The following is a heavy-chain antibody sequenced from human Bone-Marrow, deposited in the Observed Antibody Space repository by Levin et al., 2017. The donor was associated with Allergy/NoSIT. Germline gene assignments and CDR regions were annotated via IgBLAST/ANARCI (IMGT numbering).Heavy chain of an antibody. V-gene: IGHV1-18*01. Sequence: GESLKISCKASGYTFTTYGLTWVRPAPGQGLEWMGWVSAYSGNTNYVLNLQDRVTMTTDTATNTAYMELTSLRSDDTAIYYCARGHFPYYYYGMDVWGQGTTVVVSS. CDR1: GYTFTTYG. CDR3: ARGHFPYYYYGMDV. J-gene: IGHJ6*02. CDR2: VSAYSGNT.